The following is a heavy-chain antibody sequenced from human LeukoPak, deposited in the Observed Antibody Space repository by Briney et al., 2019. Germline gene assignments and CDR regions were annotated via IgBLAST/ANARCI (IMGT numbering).Heavy chain of an antibody. D-gene: IGHD6-19*01. CDR3: ATDLRYSSVSHY. Sequence: ASVTVSCKASGYTFTGYYMHWVRQAPGQGLECMGWINPNSGGKNYAQKFQGRVTMTEDTSTDTAYMELSSLRSEDTAVYYCATDLRYSSVSHYWGQGTLVTVSS. J-gene: IGHJ4*02. V-gene: IGHV1-2*02. CDR2: INPNSGGK. CDR1: GYTFTGYY.